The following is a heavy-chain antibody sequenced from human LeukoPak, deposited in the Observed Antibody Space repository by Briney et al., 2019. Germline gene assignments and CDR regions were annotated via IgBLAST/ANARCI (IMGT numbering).Heavy chain of an antibody. Sequence: ASVKVSCKASGYTFTTYAMNWVRQAPGQGLEWMGWINTNTGNPTYAQGFTGRFVFSLDTSVSTAYLQISSLKAEDTAVYYCARTNTVTFGGVIVIDYWGQGTLVTVSS. D-gene: IGHD3-16*02. J-gene: IGHJ4*02. CDR2: INTNTGNP. CDR3: ARTNTVTFGGVIVIDY. V-gene: IGHV7-4-1*02. CDR1: GYTFTTYA.